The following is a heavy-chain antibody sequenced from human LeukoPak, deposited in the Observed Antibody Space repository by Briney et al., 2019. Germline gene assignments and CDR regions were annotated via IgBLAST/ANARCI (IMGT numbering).Heavy chain of an antibody. J-gene: IGHJ4*02. D-gene: IGHD3-16*01. Sequence: KPSETLSLTCAVSGYSISSGYYWGWIRQPPGKGLEWIGSIYHSGSTYYNPSLKSRVTISVDTSKNQFSLKLSSVTAADTAVYYCAGGLGESDYWGQGTLVTVSS. CDR2: IYHSGST. V-gene: IGHV4-38-2*01. CDR3: AGGLGESDY. CDR1: GYSISSGYY.